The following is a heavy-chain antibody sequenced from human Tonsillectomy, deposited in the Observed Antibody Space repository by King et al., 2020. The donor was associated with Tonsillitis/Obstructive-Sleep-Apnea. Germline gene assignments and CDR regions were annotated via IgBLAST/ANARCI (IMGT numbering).Heavy chain of an antibody. CDR1: GGSISSYY. V-gene: IGHV4-4*07. D-gene: IGHD2-15*01. CDR2: IYTSGST. Sequence: QLQESGPGLVKPSETLSLTCTVSGGSISSYYWSWSRQPAGKGLEWVGRIYTSGSTNYNPPLHSRVTMSVDTTKKQYALKLSSVPAAHTAGYYCARDLVVYHSHYGMDVWGHGTTVTVSS. J-gene: IGHJ6*02. CDR3: ARDLVVYHSHYGMDV.